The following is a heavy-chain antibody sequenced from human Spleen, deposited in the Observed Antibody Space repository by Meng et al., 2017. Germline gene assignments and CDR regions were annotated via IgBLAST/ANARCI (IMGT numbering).Heavy chain of an antibody. CDR3: ASGMAVIDY. V-gene: IGHV1-2*06. D-gene: IGHD5-24*01. J-gene: IGHJ4*02. CDR1: GYTCTGYF. Sequence: QAQLVQSGTEVKKPGASVKGSCKTSGYTCTGYFMHWVRQAPGQGLEWMGRINPGTGGTDYAQKFHGRVAMTSDTSINTAYMELSRLKSDDTAVYFCASGMAVIDYWGQGTLVTVSS. CDR2: INPGTGGT.